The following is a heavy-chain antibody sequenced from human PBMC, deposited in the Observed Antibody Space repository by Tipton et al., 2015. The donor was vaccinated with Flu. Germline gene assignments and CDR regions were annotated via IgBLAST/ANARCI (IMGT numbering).Heavy chain of an antibody. CDR3: AKDGRVGATKGYYFGMDV. V-gene: IGHV3-23*01. CDR2: ISGSGGST. CDR1: GFTFSSYA. J-gene: IGHJ6*02. Sequence: SLRLSCAASGFTFSSYAMSWVRQAPGKGLEWVSGISGSGGSTYYADSVKGRFTISRDNSKNTLYLQMNSLRAEDTAVYYCAKDGRVGATKGYYFGMDVWGQGTTVTVSS. D-gene: IGHD1-26*01.